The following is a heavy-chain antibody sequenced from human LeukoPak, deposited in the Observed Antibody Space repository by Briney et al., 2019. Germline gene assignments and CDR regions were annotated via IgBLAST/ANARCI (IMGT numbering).Heavy chain of an antibody. CDR2: IYYSGST. D-gene: IGHD2-2*02. CDR3: PYCSSTSCHNGGVY. CDR1: GGSISSGDYY. J-gene: IGHJ4*02. Sequence: SETLSLTCTVSGGSISSGDYYWSWIRQPPGKGLEWIGYIYYSGSTYYNPSLKSRVTISVDTSKNQFSLKLSSVTAADTAVYYCPYCSSTSCHNGGVYWGQGTLVTVSS. V-gene: IGHV4-30-4*08.